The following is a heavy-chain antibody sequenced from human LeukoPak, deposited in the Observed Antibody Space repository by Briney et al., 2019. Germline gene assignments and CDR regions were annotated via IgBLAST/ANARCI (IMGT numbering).Heavy chain of an antibody. CDR3: ATMGATTFDH. D-gene: IGHD1-26*01. CDR1: GYTFTDYY. J-gene: IGHJ4*02. CDR2: INPNSGGT. V-gene: IGHV1-2*02. Sequence: GASVKVSCKASGYTFTDYYIRWVRQAPGQGLEWLGWINPNSGGTNYAQKLQGRVTMTRDTSIRTVYMEVSRLTSDDTAVYYCATMGATTFDHWGQGTLVTVSS.